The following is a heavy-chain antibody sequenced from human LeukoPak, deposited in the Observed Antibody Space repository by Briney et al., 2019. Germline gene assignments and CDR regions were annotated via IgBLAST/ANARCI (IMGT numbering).Heavy chain of an antibody. CDR3: ARDRKYSSGWYKSYYGMDV. CDR2: IYYSGST. CDR1: GGSISSGGYY. Sequence: SQTLSLTCTVSGGSISSGGYYWSWIRQHPGKGLEWIGYIYYSGSTYYNPSLKSRVTISVDTSKNQFSLKLSSVTAADTAVYYCARDRKYSSGWYKSYYGMDVWGQGTTVTVSS. V-gene: IGHV4-31*03. J-gene: IGHJ6*02. D-gene: IGHD6-19*01.